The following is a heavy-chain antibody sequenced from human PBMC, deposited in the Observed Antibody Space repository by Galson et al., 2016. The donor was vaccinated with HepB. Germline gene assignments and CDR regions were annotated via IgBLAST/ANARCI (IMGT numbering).Heavy chain of an antibody. CDR3: AWSAYHPPYFHYGMSV. CDR1: GASMSTYY. J-gene: IGHJ6*02. V-gene: IGHV4-59*01. CDR2: VSNSGGT. D-gene: IGHD3-3*01. Sequence: TLSLTCAVSGASMSTYYWSWIRQPPGKGLEWIAYVSNSGGTNYNPSLLGRVTVSLDASGHRLSLKLSSVSAADTAVYFFAWSAYHPPYFHYGMSVWGQGTTVIVSS.